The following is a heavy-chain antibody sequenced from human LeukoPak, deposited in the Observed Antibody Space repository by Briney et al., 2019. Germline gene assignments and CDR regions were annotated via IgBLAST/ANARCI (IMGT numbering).Heavy chain of an antibody. CDR3: AKDPSLMVYAILDY. Sequence: GGSLRLSCAASGFTFSSYAMSWVRQAPGKGLEWVSAISGSGGSTYYADSVKGRFTISRDNSKNTLYLQMNSLRAEDTAVYYCAKDPSLMVYAILDYWGQGTLVTVSS. J-gene: IGHJ4*02. CDR2: ISGSGGST. D-gene: IGHD2-8*01. V-gene: IGHV3-23*01. CDR1: GFTFSSYA.